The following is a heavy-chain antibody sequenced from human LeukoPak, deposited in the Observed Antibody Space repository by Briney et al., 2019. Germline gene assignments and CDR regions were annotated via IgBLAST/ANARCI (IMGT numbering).Heavy chain of an antibody. Sequence: PSETLSLTCTVSGGSISSYCWSWIRQPPGKGLEWMGYICTSGNTNYNPSLKNRVTISVDTSKSQFSLKLNSVTAADTAVYFCARLKHISGFGVLKDVYYYHGMDVWGQGTTVTVSS. D-gene: IGHD3-3*01. J-gene: IGHJ6*02. CDR2: ICTSGNT. CDR1: GGSISSYC. V-gene: IGHV4-4*08. CDR3: ARLKHISGFGVLKDVYYYHGMDV.